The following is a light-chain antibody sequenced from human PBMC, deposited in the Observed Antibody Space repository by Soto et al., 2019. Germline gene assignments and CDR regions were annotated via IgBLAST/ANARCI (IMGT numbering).Light chain of an antibody. V-gene: IGLV2-14*03. J-gene: IGLJ1*01. CDR3: SSYASGSIYV. CDR2: DVS. Sequence: QSALTQPASVSGSPGQSIAISCTGTSSDVGGYDYVSWYQQHPDKAPKLMIYDVSNRPSGVSNRFSGSKSGNTASLTISGLQAEDEADYYCSSYASGSIYVFGTGTQLTVL. CDR1: SSDVGGYDY.